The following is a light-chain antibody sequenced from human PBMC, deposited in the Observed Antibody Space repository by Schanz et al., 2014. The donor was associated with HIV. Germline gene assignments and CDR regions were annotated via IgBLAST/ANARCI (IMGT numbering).Light chain of an antibody. CDR3: QQCSNSPLT. J-gene: IGKJ4*01. Sequence: EIVLTQSPGTLSLSPGERATLSCRASQSVSSNYLVWYQQKPGQAPRLLIYGASSMATGIPDRFSGSGSGTDFTLTISRLEPEDFAVYYCQQCSNSPLTFGGGTKVEIK. CDR2: GAS. V-gene: IGKV3-20*01. CDR1: QSVSSNY.